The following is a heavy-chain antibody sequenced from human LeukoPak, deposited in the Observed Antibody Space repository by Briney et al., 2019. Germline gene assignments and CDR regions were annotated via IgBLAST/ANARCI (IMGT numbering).Heavy chain of an antibody. CDR1: GFTFSSYS. CDR3: ARDHFDMVRGVITSEGIDY. CDR2: ISSSSSYI. Sequence: GSLRLSCAASGFTFSSYSMNWVRQAPGKGLEWVSSISSSSSYIYYADSVKGRFTISRDNAKNSLYLQMNSLRAEDTAVYYCARDHFDMVRGVITSEGIDYWGQGTLVTVSS. V-gene: IGHV3-21*01. J-gene: IGHJ4*02. D-gene: IGHD3-10*01.